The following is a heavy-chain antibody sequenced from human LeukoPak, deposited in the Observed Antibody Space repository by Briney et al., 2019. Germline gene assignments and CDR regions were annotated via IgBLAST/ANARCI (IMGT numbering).Heavy chain of an antibody. V-gene: IGHV3-30*02. Sequence: GGSLRLSCAASGFTFSSYGMHWVRQAPGKGLEWVAFIRYDGSNKYYADSVKGRFTISRDNSKNTLSLQMNTLRAEDTAVYYCAKVSSPYYYGSGSYYPDAFDIWGQGTMVTVSS. J-gene: IGHJ3*02. CDR2: IRYDGSNK. CDR3: AKVSSPYYYGSGSYYPDAFDI. D-gene: IGHD3-10*01. CDR1: GFTFSSYG.